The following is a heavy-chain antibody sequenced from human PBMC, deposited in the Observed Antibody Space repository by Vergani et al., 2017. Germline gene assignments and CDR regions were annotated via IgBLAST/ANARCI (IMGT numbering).Heavy chain of an antibody. Sequence: EVQLVQSGAEVKKPGESLKISCKGSGYSFTSYWIGWVRQMPGKGLEWMGIIYPGDSDTRYSPSFQGQVTISADKSISTAYLQWSSLKASDTAMYYCARQSTVTNEYYYYYYMDVWGKGTTVTVSS. CDR2: IYPGDSDT. CDR3: ARQSTVTNEYYYYYYMDV. CDR1: GYSFTSYW. V-gene: IGHV5-51*01. D-gene: IGHD4-17*01. J-gene: IGHJ6*03.